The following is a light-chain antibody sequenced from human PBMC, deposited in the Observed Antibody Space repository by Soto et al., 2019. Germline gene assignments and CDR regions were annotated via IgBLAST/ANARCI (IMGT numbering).Light chain of an antibody. J-gene: IGLJ2*01. Sequence: QLVLTQPPSASGTPGQRVTISCSGSSSNIGSNTVNWYQQLPGTAPKLLIYSNNQRPSGVPDRFSGSKSGTSASLAISGLQSEDEADYYCSTWDDSLSGPLFGGGTKLTVL. CDR3: STWDDSLSGPL. CDR2: SNN. V-gene: IGLV1-44*01. CDR1: SSNIGSNT.